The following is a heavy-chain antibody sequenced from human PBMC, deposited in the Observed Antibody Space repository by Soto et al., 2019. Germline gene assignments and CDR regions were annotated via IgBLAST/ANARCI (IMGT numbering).Heavy chain of an antibody. CDR2: ISGSGGTT. V-gene: IGHV3-23*01. D-gene: IGHD2-15*01. J-gene: IGHJ4*02. CDR1: GFTFSSYA. CDR3: AKRPNPGWSGASCPEFYFDY. Sequence: LRLSCAASGFTFSSYAMSWVRQAPGKGLEWVSAISGSGGTTVYADSVRGRFTISRDNSRNILYLQMNSLRVEDTAVYYCAKRPNPGWSGASCPEFYFDYWGKGILVTVSS.